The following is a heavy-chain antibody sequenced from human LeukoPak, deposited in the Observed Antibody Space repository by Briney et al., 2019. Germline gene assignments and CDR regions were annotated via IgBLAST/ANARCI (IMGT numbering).Heavy chain of an antibody. V-gene: IGHV4-38-2*02. CDR1: GFTFSSYD. Sequence: GSLRLSCVVSGFTFSSYDMSWVRQAPGKGLEWIGSIYHSGSTYYNPSLKSRVTISVDTSKNQFSLKLSSVTAADTAVYYCARDPHEGGFDYWGQGTLVTVSS. J-gene: IGHJ4*02. CDR3: ARDPHEGGFDY. CDR2: IYHSGST. D-gene: IGHD1-26*01.